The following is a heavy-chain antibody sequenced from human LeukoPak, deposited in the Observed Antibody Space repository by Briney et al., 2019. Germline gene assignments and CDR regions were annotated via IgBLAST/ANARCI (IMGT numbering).Heavy chain of an antibody. J-gene: IGHJ4*02. CDR1: GGSISSYY. Sequence: PSDTLSLTCTVSGGSISSYYWNWIRQPPGKGLEWIGYIYYSGSTNYNPSLKSRVTISVDTSKNQFSLNLSSVTAADTAVYYCARGADSSGYYSIFYFDYWGQGTLVTVSS. D-gene: IGHD3-22*01. CDR2: IYYSGST. CDR3: ARGADSSGYYSIFYFDY. V-gene: IGHV4-59*07.